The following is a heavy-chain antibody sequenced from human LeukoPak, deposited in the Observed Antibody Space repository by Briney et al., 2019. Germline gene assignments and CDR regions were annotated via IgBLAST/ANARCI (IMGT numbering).Heavy chain of an antibody. D-gene: IGHD1-7*01. V-gene: IGHV4-59*11. CDR2: IYYSGST. CDR3: ARAEGSWNYEKSGSYYMDV. CDR1: GGSISIHY. J-gene: IGHJ6*03. Sequence: SETLSLTWTVAGGSISIHYWSWVRQPPGKRLEWVGYIYYSGSTNYNPTLKSQVTISVDTSKNQFSLKLSSVTAADTAVYYCARAEGSWNYEKSGSYYMDVWGKGTTVTVSS.